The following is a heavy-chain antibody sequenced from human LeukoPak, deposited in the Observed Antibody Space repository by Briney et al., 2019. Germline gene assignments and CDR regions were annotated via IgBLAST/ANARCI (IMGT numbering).Heavy chain of an antibody. Sequence: GGSLRLSCAASGFTFSSYGMHWVRQAPGKGLEWVAFIRYDGSNKYYADSVKGRFTISRDNSKNTLYLQMNSLRAEDTAVYYCAKRYSSGRYRHAEYFQHWGQGTLVTVSS. CDR2: IRYDGSNK. J-gene: IGHJ1*01. CDR1: GFTFSSYG. CDR3: AKRYSSGRYRHAEYFQH. D-gene: IGHD6-19*01. V-gene: IGHV3-30*02.